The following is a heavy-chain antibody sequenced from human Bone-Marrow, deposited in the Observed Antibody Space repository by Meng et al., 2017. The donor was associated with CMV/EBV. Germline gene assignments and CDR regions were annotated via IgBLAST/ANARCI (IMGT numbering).Heavy chain of an antibody. J-gene: IGHJ1*01. CDR2: IYYSGST. CDR1: GGSVSSGSYY. Sequence: SETLSRTCTVSGGSVSSGSYYWSWIRQPPGKGLEWIGYIYYSGSTNYNPSLKSRVTISVDTSKNQFSLKLSSVTAADTAVYYCARAGDGHYPGNPWGRGTLVTVSS. CDR3: ARAGDGHYPGNP. V-gene: IGHV4-61*01. D-gene: IGHD2-21*01.